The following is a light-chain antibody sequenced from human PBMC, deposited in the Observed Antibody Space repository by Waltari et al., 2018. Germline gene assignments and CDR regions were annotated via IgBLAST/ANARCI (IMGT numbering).Light chain of an antibody. CDR1: SSDVGGYNY. Sequence: QSALTQPASVSGSPGQSITISCTATSSDVGGYNYVSWYQQHQGKAPKLIIFDVSNRPSGVSSRFSGSKSGNTASLTISGLQAQDEADYYCSSYISSDTLELFGGGTSLTVL. V-gene: IGLV2-14*03. CDR3: SSYISSDTLEL. J-gene: IGLJ2*01. CDR2: DVS.